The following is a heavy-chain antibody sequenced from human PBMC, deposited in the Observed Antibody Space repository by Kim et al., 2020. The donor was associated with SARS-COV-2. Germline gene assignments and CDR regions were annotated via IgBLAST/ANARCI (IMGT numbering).Heavy chain of an antibody. CDR2: ISYDGSNK. Sequence: GGSLRLSCAASGFTFSSYAMHWVRQAPGKGLEWVAVISYDGSNKYYADSVKGRFTISRDNSKNTLYLQMNSLRAEDTAVYYCARASGSNYYYYYGMDVWPRDHGHRLL. CDR3: ARASGSNYYYYYGMDV. D-gene: IGHD3-10*01. CDR1: GFTFSSYA. V-gene: IGHV3-30*04. J-gene: IGHJ6*02.